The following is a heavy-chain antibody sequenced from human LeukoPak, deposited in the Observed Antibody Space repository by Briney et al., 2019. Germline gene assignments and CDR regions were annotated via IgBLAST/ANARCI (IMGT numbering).Heavy chain of an antibody. CDR2: INHSGST. CDR3: ARERRAVAGTRYFDY. Sequence: SETLSLTCAVYGGSFSGYYWSWIRQPPGKGLEWIGEINHSGSTNYNPSLKSRVTISVDTSKNQFSLKLSSVTAADTAVYYCARERRAVAGTRYFDYWGQGTLVTVSS. D-gene: IGHD6-19*01. V-gene: IGHV4-34*01. CDR1: GGSFSGYY. J-gene: IGHJ4*02.